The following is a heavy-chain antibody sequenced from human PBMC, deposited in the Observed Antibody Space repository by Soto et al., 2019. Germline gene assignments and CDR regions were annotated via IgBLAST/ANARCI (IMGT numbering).Heavy chain of an antibody. CDR2: IYESGTT. Sequence: QVQLQESGPGLVKPSGTLSLTCAVSSGSISNGFWWTWVRQSPEKGLEWIGQIYESGTTDYHPSPKSRVTMSIDKSKNQFSLELNSVTAADTAVYFCARRRVTPANYFEYWGQGTLVTVSS. V-gene: IGHV4-4*02. D-gene: IGHD3-10*01. CDR3: ARRRVTPANYFEY. J-gene: IGHJ4*02. CDR1: SGSISNGFW.